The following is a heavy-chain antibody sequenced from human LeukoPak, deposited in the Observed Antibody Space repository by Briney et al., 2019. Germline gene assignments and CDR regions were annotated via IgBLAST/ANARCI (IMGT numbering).Heavy chain of an antibody. CDR2: IRQDGGEK. V-gene: IGHV3-7*01. CDR1: GFTFTDYW. D-gene: IGHD6-13*01. J-gene: IGHJ4*01. Sequence: PGGSLRLSCAVSGFTFTDYWMNWVRQAPGKGLEWVASIRQDGGEKSYVDSVKGRFTISRDNTKNPLYLQMSSLRAEDTALYYCARDGTAPGLYFDLWGQGTLVTVS. CDR3: ARDGTAPGLYFDL.